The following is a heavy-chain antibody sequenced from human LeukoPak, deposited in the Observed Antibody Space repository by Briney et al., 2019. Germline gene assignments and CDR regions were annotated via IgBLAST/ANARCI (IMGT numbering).Heavy chain of an antibody. D-gene: IGHD3-16*01. CDR1: GGSISSYY. CDR2: IYYSGST. CDR3: AIRNYVWGSMNY. Sequence: SETLSLTCTVSGGSISSYYWSWIRQPPGKGLEWIGYIYYSGSTNYNPSLKSRVTISVDTSKNQFSLKLSSVTAADTAVYYCAIRNYVWGSMNYWGQGTLVTVSS. V-gene: IGHV4-59*08. J-gene: IGHJ4*02.